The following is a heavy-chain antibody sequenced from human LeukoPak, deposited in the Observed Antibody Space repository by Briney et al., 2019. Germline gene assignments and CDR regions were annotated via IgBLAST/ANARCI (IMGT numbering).Heavy chain of an antibody. CDR1: GYTFTSYG. D-gene: IGHD6-6*01. CDR3: ARDRHFSIAARASRPQGSYFDY. J-gene: IGHJ4*02. CDR2: ISAYNGNT. V-gene: IGHV1-18*01. Sequence: ASVKVSCKASGYTFTSYGISWVRQAPGQGLEWMGWISAYNGNTNYAQKLQGRVTMTTDTSTSTAYMELRSLRSEDTAVYYCARDRHFSIAARASRPQGSYFDYWGQGTLVTVSS.